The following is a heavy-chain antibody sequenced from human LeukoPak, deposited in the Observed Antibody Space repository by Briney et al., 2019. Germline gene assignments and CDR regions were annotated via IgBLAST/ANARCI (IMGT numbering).Heavy chain of an antibody. J-gene: IGHJ4*02. Sequence: GRSLRLSSAAYGFTFRKHRMSWVRQAMGKGLECVVKIKDDGREKHYVDSVKGRFTISRDNTKNSLYLQMNSLRAEDTAVYYCARDYTGGWNDYWGQGTLVIVSS. D-gene: IGHD7-27*01. CDR1: GFTFRKHR. CDR3: ARDYTGGWNDY. V-gene: IGHV3-7*01. CDR2: IKDDGREK.